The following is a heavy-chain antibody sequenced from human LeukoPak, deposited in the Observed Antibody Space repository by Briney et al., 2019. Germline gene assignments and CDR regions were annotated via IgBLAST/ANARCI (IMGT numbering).Heavy chain of an antibody. CDR3: AREVWFEEFYPAFDY. CDR1: GFTFSDYY. V-gene: IGHV3-11*04. CDR2: ISSSGSTI. J-gene: IGHJ4*02. Sequence: GGSLRLSCAASGFTFSDYYMSWIRQAPGKGLEWLSYISSSGSTIYYADSVKGRFTMSRDNAKNSLYLQMNSLRAEDTAVYYCAREVWFEEFYPAFDYWGQGTLVTVSS. D-gene: IGHD3-10*01.